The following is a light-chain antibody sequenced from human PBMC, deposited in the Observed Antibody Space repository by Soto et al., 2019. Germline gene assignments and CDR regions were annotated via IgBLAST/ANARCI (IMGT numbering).Light chain of an antibody. V-gene: IGKV1-39*01. CDR2: AAS. CDR1: QSITNY. Sequence: DIQVTHSPSALSASVGDRVTITCRASQSITNYLNWYQHKPGQAPNLLIYAASTLQAGVPSRFRGSGSGTDFTLTISSLQPEDFATYYCQQSYSPRWTFGQGTKVDIK. CDR3: QQSYSPRWT. J-gene: IGKJ1*01.